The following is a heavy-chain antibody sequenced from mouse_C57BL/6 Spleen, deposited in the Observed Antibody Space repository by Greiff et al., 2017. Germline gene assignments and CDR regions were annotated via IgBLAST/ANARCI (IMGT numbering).Heavy chain of an antibody. D-gene: IGHD3-1*01. CDR1: GYTFTSYW. Sequence: QVQLQQPGAELVMPGASVKLSCKASGYTFTSYWMHWVKQRPGQGLEWIGEIDPSDSYTNYNQKFKGQSTLTVAKSSSTAYMQLSSLTSEDSAVYYCARRGYAGYYFDYWGQGTTLTVSS. CDR3: ARRGYAGYYFDY. V-gene: IGHV1-69*01. CDR2: IDPSDSYT. J-gene: IGHJ2*01.